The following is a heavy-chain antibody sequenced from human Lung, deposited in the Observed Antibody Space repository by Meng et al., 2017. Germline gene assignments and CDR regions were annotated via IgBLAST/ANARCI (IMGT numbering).Heavy chain of an antibody. J-gene: IGHJ4*02. Sequence: QEQLRPVGVGLSQPPAPLSLSCVVSGGSFSVDYWSWIRQSPGKGLECIGEINHSGSTNYNPSLESRATISVDTSQNNLSLKLSSVTAADSAVYYCARGPTTMAHDFDYWGQGTLVTVSS. CDR3: ARGPTTMAHDFDY. CDR2: INHSGST. V-gene: IGHV4-34*01. CDR1: GGSFSVDY. D-gene: IGHD4-11*01.